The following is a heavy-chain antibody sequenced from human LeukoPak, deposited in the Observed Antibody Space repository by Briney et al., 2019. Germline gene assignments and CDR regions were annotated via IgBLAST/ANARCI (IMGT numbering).Heavy chain of an antibody. CDR1: AFTFSDYY. Sequence: GGSLRLSCAASAFTFSDYYMTWIRQAPGKGLEWVSVISGSGGSTYYADSVKGRFTISRDNSKNTLYLQMNSLRAEDTAVYYCAKGDTGMIRRYYFDYWGQRTLVTVSS. V-gene: IGHV3-23*01. D-gene: IGHD5-18*01. CDR3: AKGDTGMIRRYYFDY. CDR2: ISGSGGST. J-gene: IGHJ4*02.